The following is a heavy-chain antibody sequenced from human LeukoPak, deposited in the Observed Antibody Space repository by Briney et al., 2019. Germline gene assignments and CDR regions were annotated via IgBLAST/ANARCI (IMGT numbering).Heavy chain of an antibody. CDR1: GFTFDDYA. J-gene: IGHJ4*02. V-gene: IGHV3-9*01. CDR3: TTDIVVVVAATRFDY. D-gene: IGHD2-15*01. CDR2: ISWNSGRI. Sequence: SGGSLRLSCADSGFTFDDYAMHWVRQAPGKGLEWVSGISWNSGRIGYADSVKGRFTISRDDSKNTLYLQMNSLKTEDTAVYYCTTDIVVVVAATRFDYWGQGTLVTVSS.